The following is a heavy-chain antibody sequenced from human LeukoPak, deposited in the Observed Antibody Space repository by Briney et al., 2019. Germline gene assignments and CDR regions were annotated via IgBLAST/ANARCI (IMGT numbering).Heavy chain of an antibody. CDR2: INHSGST. D-gene: IGHD4-17*01. CDR1: GGSFSGYY. V-gene: IGHV4-34*01. J-gene: IGHJ4*02. CDR3: ARGFGPRVTTVYFDY. Sequence: KPSETLSLTCAVYGGSFSGYYWSWIRQPPGKGLEWIGEINHSGSTNYNPSLKSRVTMSVDTSKNQFSLKLSSVTAADTAVYYCARGFGPRVTTVYFDYWGQGTLVTVSS.